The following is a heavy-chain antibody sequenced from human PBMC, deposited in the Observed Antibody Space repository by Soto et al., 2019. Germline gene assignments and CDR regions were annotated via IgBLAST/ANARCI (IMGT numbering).Heavy chain of an antibody. CDR3: ARHGAAAGTAYYYYGMDV. J-gene: IGHJ6*02. CDR1: GYSFAGYW. D-gene: IGHD6-13*01. CDR2: IDPSDSQT. V-gene: IGHV5-10-1*01. Sequence: PGESLKISCKGSGYSFAGYWITWVRQKPGKGLEWMGRIDPSDSQTYYSPSFRGHVTISGDKSISTTYLQWSSLKASDTAIYYCARHGAAAGTAYYYYGMDVWGQGTTVTVSS.